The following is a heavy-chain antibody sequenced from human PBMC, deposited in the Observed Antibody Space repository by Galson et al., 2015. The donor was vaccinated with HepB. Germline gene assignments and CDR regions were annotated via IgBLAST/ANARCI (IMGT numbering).Heavy chain of an antibody. Sequence: SLRLSCAASGLTVRSNYVSWVRQAPGKGLEWVSVIYSSGSTFYRDSVEGRFTISRDISRNMVYLQMNTLRAEDTAVYYCATYRAQMATAPFDYWGQGTQVTISS. J-gene: IGHJ4*02. CDR1: GLTVRSNY. CDR2: IYSSGST. CDR3: ATYRAQMATAPFDY. V-gene: IGHV3-53*01. D-gene: IGHD5-24*01.